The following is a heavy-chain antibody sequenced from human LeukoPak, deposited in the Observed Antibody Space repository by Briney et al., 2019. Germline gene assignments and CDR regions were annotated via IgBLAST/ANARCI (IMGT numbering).Heavy chain of an antibody. V-gene: IGHV4-39*07. Sequence: SETLSLTCTVSGGSISSSSYCWGWIRQPPGKGLEWIGSICYSGSTFYNPSLKSRVTLSVDTSKNQFSLKLSSVTAADTAMYYCAREAGNTQYFDYWGQGTLVTVSS. J-gene: IGHJ4*02. CDR2: ICYSGST. CDR3: AREAGNTQYFDY. CDR1: GGSISSSSYC. D-gene: IGHD1-1*01.